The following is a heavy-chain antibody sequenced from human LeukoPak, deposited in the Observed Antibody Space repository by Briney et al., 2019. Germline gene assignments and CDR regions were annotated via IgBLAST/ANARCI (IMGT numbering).Heavy chain of an antibody. Sequence: ASVKVSCKASGGTFTSYYIYWVRQAPGQGLEWMGIINPSGGSTSNAQKFQGRVTMTRDTSTSTVYMELSSLRFEDTAVYYCARSTGSDNNLGMDVWGQGTTVAVSS. CDR3: ARSTGSDNNLGMDV. D-gene: IGHD3-10*01. J-gene: IGHJ6*02. V-gene: IGHV1-46*01. CDR1: GGTFTSYY. CDR2: INPSGGST.